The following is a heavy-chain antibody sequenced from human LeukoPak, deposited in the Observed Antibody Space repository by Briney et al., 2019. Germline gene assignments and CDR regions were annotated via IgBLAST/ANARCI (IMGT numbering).Heavy chain of an antibody. CDR3: AKRGVVIRVILVGFHKEAYYFDS. Sequence: GGSLRLSCAVSGITLSNYGMSWVRQAPGKGLEWVASISDSGGRTKYADSVKGRFTISRDNSKNTLYLQMNSLRAEDTAVYFCAKRGVVIRVILVGFHKEAYYFDSWGQGALVTVSS. D-gene: IGHD3-22*01. CDR1: GITLSNYG. V-gene: IGHV3-23*01. J-gene: IGHJ4*02. CDR2: ISDSGGRT.